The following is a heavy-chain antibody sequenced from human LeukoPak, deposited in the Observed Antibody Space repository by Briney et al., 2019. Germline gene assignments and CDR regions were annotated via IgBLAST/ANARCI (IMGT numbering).Heavy chain of an antibody. Sequence: PGRSLRLSCAASGFTFSSYGMHWVRQAPGRGLEWVAVIWYDGSNKYYADSVKGRFTISRDNSKNTLYLQMNSLRAEDTAVYYSAKGIRYYGSGSQLYGFDYWGQGTLVTVSS. CDR3: AKGIRYYGSGSQLYGFDY. D-gene: IGHD3-10*01. CDR2: IWYDGSNK. J-gene: IGHJ4*02. CDR1: GFTFSSYG. V-gene: IGHV3-33*06.